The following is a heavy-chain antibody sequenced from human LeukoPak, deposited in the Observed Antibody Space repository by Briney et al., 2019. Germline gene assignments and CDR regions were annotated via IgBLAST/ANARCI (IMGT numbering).Heavy chain of an antibody. D-gene: IGHD1-1*01. V-gene: IGHV1-69*13. CDR3: ARTGHLELQNWFDP. CDR1: GGTFTSHA. CDR2: VIPIFGSA. J-gene: IGHJ5*02. Sequence: ASVKVSCKASGGTFTSHAISWVRQAPGQGLEWMGGVIPIFGSANYAEKFQGRVTIVADDSTSTVYMDLSSLRPDDTAVYYCARTGHLELQNWFDPWGQGTLAIVSS.